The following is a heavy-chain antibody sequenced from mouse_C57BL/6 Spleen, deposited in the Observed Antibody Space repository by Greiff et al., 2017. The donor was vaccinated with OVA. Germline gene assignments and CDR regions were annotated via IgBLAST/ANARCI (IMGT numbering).Heavy chain of an antibody. Sequence: VKLQQSGPELVKPGASVKISCKASGYAFSSSWMNWVKQRPGKGLEWIGRIYPGDGDTNYNGKFKGKATLTADKSSSTAYMQLSSLTSEDSAVYFCARESMITTFYYYAMDYWGQGTSVTVSS. CDR3: ARESMITTFYYYAMDY. CDR1: GYAFSSSW. J-gene: IGHJ4*01. CDR2: IYPGDGDT. D-gene: IGHD2-4*01. V-gene: IGHV1-82*01.